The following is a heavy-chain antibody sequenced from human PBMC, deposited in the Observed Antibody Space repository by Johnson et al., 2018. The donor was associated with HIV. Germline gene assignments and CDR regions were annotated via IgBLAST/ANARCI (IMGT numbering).Heavy chain of an antibody. CDR1: GFTFSSYG. Sequence: QVQLVESGGGVVQPGGSLRLSCAASGFTFSSYGMHWVSQAPGKGLEWVAFIRYDGSNKYYADSVKGRFTISRDNSKNTLYLQMNSLRAEDTAVYYCAKDLEEGQQWLIGAFDIWGQGTMVTVSS. CDR2: IRYDGSNK. J-gene: IGHJ3*02. CDR3: AKDLEEGQQWLIGAFDI. D-gene: IGHD6-19*01. V-gene: IGHV3-30*02.